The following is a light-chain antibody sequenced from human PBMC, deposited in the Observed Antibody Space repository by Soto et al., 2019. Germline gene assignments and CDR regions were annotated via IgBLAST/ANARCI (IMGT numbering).Light chain of an antibody. CDR1: QSISSY. CDR2: AAS. CDR3: QQSYSTPLYT. J-gene: IGKJ2*01. Sequence: DLQMTQSPSSLSASVGDRVTITCRASQSISSYLNWYQQKPGKAPKLLIYAASSLQSGVPSRFGGSGSGTDFTLTISSLQPEDFATYYCQQSYSTPLYTFGQGTKLEIK. V-gene: IGKV1-39*01.